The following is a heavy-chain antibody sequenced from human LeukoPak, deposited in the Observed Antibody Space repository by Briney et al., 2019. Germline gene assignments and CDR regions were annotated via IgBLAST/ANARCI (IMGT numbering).Heavy chain of an antibody. CDR2: IYYSGST. V-gene: IGHV4-59*08. J-gene: IGHJ4*02. CDR1: AGSISSYY. Sequence: SETLSLTCTVSAGSISSYYWSSVRQPPGRGLEWIGHIYYSGSTNYNPSLKSRVTISVDTSKNQFSLKLRSVTAADTAVYYCARRGSGSYSPFDYWGQGTLVTVSS. CDR3: ARRGSGSYSPFDY. D-gene: IGHD3-10*01.